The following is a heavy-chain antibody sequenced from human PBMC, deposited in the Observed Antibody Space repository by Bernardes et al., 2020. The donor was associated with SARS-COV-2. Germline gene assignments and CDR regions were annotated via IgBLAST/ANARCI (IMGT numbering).Heavy chain of an antibody. D-gene: IGHD2-15*01. CDR3: VSVTCSQRDGFDV. V-gene: IGHV1-2*02. J-gene: IGHJ3*01. Sequence: ASVKVSCKASGDTFTDYYLHWVRQAPGQGLEWMGWIYPKTGGTEYAQNFQGRVTVTRDTSITTAYMELRRLTFDDTAVYYCVSVTCSQRDGFDVWGDVNMVTV. CDR2: IYPKTGGT. CDR1: GDTFTDYY.